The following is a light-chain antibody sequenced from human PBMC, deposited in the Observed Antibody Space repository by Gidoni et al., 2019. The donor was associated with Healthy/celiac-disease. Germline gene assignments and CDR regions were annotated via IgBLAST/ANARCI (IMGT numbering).Light chain of an antibody. CDR3: QQHGSSSWT. Sequence: EIVLTQSPGTLSLSPGERATLSCRASQSVSSSYLAWYQQKPGQAPRLLIYGASSRATGIPDRFSGSGSGTDFTLTISRLEPEDFAVYYCQQHGSSSWTFXQXTKVEIK. CDR2: GAS. V-gene: IGKV3-20*01. CDR1: QSVSSSY. J-gene: IGKJ1*01.